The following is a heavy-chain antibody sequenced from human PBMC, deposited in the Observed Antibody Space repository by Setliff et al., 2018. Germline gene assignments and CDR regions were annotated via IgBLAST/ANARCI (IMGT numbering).Heavy chain of an antibody. J-gene: IGHJ4*02. Sequence: ASVKVSCKTSGCSFTSHYMHWVRQAPGQGLEWMGIINPGGLTSSSTQKFEGRVTMTRDTSTGTVYMELNSLTSDDTAVYYCARAGLAAAGRKGVFDHWGQGTLVTVSS. D-gene: IGHD6-25*01. CDR2: INPGGLTS. CDR1: GCSFTSHY. V-gene: IGHV1-46*01. CDR3: ARAGLAAAGRKGVFDH.